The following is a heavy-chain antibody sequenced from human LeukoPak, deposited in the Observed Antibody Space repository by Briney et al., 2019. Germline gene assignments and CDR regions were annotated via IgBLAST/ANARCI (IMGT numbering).Heavy chain of an antibody. J-gene: IGHJ4*02. CDR3: ARGDILTGYDFDY. Sequence: GASVKVSCKASGYIFTNYDINWVRQATGQGLEWMGWVNPDGGNTVYAQKFQGRVTMTRNTSISTAYMELSSLRSEDTAVYYCARGDILTGYDFDYWGQGTLVTVSS. V-gene: IGHV1-8*01. CDR1: GYIFTNYD. CDR2: VNPDGGNT. D-gene: IGHD3-9*01.